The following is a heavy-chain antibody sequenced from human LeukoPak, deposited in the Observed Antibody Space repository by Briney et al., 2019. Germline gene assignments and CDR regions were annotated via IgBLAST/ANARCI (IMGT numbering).Heavy chain of an antibody. CDR1: GGSISSYY. CDR2: IYTSGST. CDR3: ARAAEAMTTVTTSTPDAFDI. Sequence: SETLSLTCTVSGGSISSYYWSWIRQPAGKGLEWIGRIYTSGSTNYNPSLKSRVTISVDTSKNQFSLKLSSVTAADTAVYYCARAAEAMTTVTTSTPDAFDIWGQGTMVTVSS. D-gene: IGHD4-17*01. J-gene: IGHJ3*02. V-gene: IGHV4-4*07.